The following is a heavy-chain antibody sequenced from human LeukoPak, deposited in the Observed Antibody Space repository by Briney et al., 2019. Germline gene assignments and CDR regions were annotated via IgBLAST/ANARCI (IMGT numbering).Heavy chain of an antibody. J-gene: IGHJ4*02. Sequence: PSETLSLTCAVSGYSISSGYYWGWIRQPPGKGLEWIGSMYHSGSTYYNPSLKSRVTISVDTSKNQFSLKLSSVTAADTAVYYCARLRGDCSSTSCYAPNWGQGTLVTVSS. V-gene: IGHV4-38-2*01. D-gene: IGHD2-2*01. CDR2: MYHSGST. CDR1: GYSISSGYY. CDR3: ARLRGDCSSTSCYAPN.